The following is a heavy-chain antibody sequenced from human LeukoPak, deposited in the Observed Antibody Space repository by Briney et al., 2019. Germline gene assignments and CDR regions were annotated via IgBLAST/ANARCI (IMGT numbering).Heavy chain of an antibody. Sequence: PGGSLRLSCAASGFTFSSYWMSWVRQAPGKGLEWVANIKQDGSEKYYVDSVKGRFTISRDNAKNSLYLQMNSLRAEDTAVYYCAKRELQWIVGAAGVDYWGQGTLVTVSS. J-gene: IGHJ4*02. CDR2: IKQDGSEK. V-gene: IGHV3-7*01. CDR3: AKRELQWIVGAAGVDY. D-gene: IGHD1-26*01. CDR1: GFTFSSYW.